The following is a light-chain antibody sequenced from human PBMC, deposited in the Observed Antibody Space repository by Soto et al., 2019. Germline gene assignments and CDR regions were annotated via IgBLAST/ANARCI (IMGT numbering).Light chain of an antibody. CDR3: QQYNSYSGT. CDR1: QGISHF. J-gene: IGKJ1*01. Sequence: DIQMTQSPSSLSASVGDRVTITCQASQGISHFLNWYQQKPGKAPKVLIYDASNLQAGVPSRFSGRGSGTHFTLTISSLQPDDFATYYCQQYNSYSGTFGQGTKVDIK. V-gene: IGKV1-33*01. CDR2: DAS.